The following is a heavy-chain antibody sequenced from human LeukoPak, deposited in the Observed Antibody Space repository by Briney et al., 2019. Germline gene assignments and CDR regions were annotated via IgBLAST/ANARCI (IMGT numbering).Heavy chain of an antibody. V-gene: IGHV4-4*07. J-gene: IGHJ4*02. CDR2: IHLSGST. CDR3: ARGRLSVASIVAFDY. CDR1: GDPISSYS. D-gene: IGHD6-19*01. Sequence: PSETLSLTCTVSGDPISSYSWTWIRQPAGKGLEWIGRIHLSGSTDYKPSLKSRVNISLDKSKNQFSLKPNSVTAADSALYYCARGRLSVASIVAFDYWGQGALVAVSS.